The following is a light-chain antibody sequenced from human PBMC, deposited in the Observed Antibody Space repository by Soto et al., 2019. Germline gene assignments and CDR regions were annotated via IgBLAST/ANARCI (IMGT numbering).Light chain of an antibody. J-gene: IGKJ3*01. V-gene: IGKV3-20*01. CDR1: QSFSSSS. CDR3: QQYGSSPRIT. Sequence: EIVLTQSPGTLSLSPGEKATLSCRASQSFSSSSLAWYQQKPGQAPRLLIYAASSRATGIPDRFSGSVSGTDFTLTISRLEPEDFAVYYCQQYGSSPRITFGPGTKVDIK. CDR2: AAS.